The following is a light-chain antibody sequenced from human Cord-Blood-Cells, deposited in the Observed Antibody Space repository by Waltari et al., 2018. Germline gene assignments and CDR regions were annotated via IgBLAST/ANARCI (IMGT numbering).Light chain of an antibody. V-gene: IGLV2-14*01. CDR3: SSYTSSSTPVV. J-gene: IGLJ2*01. CDR2: DVS. Sequence: QSALTQPASVSGSPGQSITISCTGTRSDVGGYNYVYWYQQHPVKAPKLMIYDVSNRPSGVSNRFSGSKSGNTASLTISGLQAEDEADYYCSSYTSSSTPVVFGGGTKLTVL. CDR1: RSDVGGYNY.